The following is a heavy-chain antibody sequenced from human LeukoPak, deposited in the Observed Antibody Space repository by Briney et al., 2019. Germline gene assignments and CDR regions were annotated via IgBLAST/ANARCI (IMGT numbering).Heavy chain of an antibody. J-gene: IGHJ4*02. D-gene: IGHD1-7*01. CDR2: IKQAGSEQ. CDR1: GFTFSSYW. CDR3: ARGGLELLYSFDY. V-gene: IGHV3-7*01. Sequence: GGSLRLSRAASGFTFSSYWMSWVRQAPGKGQEWVANIKQAGSEQKYVDSVKDRLSISRDNTKNSLYLQMNSLRAEDTAVYYCARGGLELLYSFDYWGQGTLVTVSS.